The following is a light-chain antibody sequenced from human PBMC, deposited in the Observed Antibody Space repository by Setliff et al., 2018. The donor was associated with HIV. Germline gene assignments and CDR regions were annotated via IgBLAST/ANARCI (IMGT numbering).Light chain of an antibody. V-gene: IGKV3-11*01. CDR2: DAS. J-gene: IGKJ4*01. Sequence: EVVLTQSPATLSLSPGERATLSCRASQSVRSYLAWYQQKPGQAPRLLIYDASNRATGIPARFSGSGSGTDFTLTISNLEPEDFAIYYCQQRSDWPLTFGGGTKVDIK. CDR3: QQRSDWPLT. CDR1: QSVRSY.